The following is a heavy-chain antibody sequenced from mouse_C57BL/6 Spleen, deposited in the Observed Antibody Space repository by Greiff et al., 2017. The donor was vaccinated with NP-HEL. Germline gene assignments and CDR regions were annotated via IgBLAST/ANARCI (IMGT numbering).Heavy chain of an antibody. D-gene: IGHD2-2*01. CDR1: GYTFTSYW. Sequence: QVQLQQPGAELVMPGASVKLSCKASGYTFTSYWMHWVKQRPGQGLEWIGEIDPSDSYTNYNQKFKGKSTLTVDKSSSTAYMQLSSLTSEDSAVYYCARWNLMVTTGAMDYWGQGTSVTVSS. V-gene: IGHV1-69*01. CDR2: IDPSDSYT. CDR3: ARWNLMVTTGAMDY. J-gene: IGHJ4*01.